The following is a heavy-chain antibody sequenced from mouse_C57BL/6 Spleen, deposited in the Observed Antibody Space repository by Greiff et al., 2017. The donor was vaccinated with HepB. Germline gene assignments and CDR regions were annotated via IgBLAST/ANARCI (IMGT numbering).Heavy chain of an antibody. CDR2: IYPGDGDT. CDR1: GYAFSSSW. Sequence: QVQLKESGPELVKPGASVKISCKASGYAFSSSWMNWVKQRPGKGLEWIGRIYPGDGDTNYNGKFKGKATLTADKSSSTAYMQLSSLTSEDSAVYFCARWEYYGSPDYWGQGTTLTVSS. D-gene: IGHD1-1*01. J-gene: IGHJ2*01. CDR3: ARWEYYGSPDY. V-gene: IGHV1-82*01.